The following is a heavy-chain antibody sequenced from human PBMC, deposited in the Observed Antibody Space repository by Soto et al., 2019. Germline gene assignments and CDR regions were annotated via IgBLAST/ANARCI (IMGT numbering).Heavy chain of an antibody. Sequence: QVQLVQSGAEVRKPGVSVKVSCKLYGYTLSSSSMHWVRQAPGKGLEWMGGLDPEEGKTTYAQKFQDRVTITADKSMDTAYLELNNLRSDDTAVYYCTTRDQGRFDHWGQGTPLTVSS. CDR3: TTRDQGRFDH. V-gene: IGHV1-24*01. CDR2: LDPEEGKT. J-gene: IGHJ4*02. CDR1: GYTLSSSS.